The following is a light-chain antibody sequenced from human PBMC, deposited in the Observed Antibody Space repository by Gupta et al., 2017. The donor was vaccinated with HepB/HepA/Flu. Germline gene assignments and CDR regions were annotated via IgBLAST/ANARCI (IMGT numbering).Light chain of an antibody. CDR2: LNSDGSH. CDR1: SGHSNYA. V-gene: IGLV4-69*01. CDR3: QTWGTGFVV. Sequence: QLLLTQSPSASASLGASVKLTCPLRSGHSNYAIAWHQQKPNKGPRYLMKLNSDGSHTKGDGIPDRFSGSSSGAERSLTISSLQSEDEAEYYCQTWGTGFVVFGGGTNLTVL. J-gene: IGLJ3*02.